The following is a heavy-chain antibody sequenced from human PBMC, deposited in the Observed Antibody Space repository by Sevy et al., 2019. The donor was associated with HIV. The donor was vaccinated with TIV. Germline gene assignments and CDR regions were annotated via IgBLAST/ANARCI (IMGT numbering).Heavy chain of an antibody. V-gene: IGHV3-21*01. D-gene: IGHD3-3*01. CDR2: ISSSSSYI. J-gene: IGHJ6*02. CDR1: GFTFSSYS. CDR3: ARDGYYDFWSGYSSDYYYYGMDV. Sequence: GSLRLSCAASGFTFSSYSMNWVRQAPGKGLEWVSSISSSSSYIYYADSVKGRFTISRDNAKNSLYLQMNSLRAEDTAVYYCARDGYYDFWSGYSSDYYYYGMDVWGQGTTVTVSS.